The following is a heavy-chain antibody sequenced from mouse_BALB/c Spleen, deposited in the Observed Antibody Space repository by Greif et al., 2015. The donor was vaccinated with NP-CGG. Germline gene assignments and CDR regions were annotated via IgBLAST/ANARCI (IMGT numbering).Heavy chain of an antibody. D-gene: IGHD3-1*01. CDR3: ARARPYYAMDY. CDR2: IDPANGNT. CDR1: GFNIKDTY. J-gene: IGHJ4*01. V-gene: IGHV14-3*02. Sequence: VQLQQPGAELVKPGASVKLSCTASGFNIKDTYMHWVKQRPEQGLEWIGRIDPANGNTKYDPKFQGKATITADTSSNTAYLQLSSLTSEDTAVYFCARARPYYAMDYWGQGTSGTVSS.